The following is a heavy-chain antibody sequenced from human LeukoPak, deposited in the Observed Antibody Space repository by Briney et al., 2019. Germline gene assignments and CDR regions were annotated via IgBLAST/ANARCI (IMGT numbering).Heavy chain of an antibody. V-gene: IGHV1-18*01. CDR3: AFTRAYYDILTGYYQPNYFDY. J-gene: IGHJ4*02. D-gene: IGHD3-9*01. CDR2: ISAYNGNT. Sequence: ASVKVSCKASGYTFTSYGISWVRQAPGQGLEWMGWISAYNGNTNYAQKLQGRVTMTTDTSTSTAYMELRSLRSEDTAVYYCAFTRAYYDILTGYYQPNYFDYWGQGTLVTVSS. CDR1: GYTFTSYG.